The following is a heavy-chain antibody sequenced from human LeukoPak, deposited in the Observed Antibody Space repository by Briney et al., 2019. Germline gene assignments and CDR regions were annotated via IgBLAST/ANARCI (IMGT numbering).Heavy chain of an antibody. Sequence: GGSLRLSCAASGFTFSSYGMHWVRQAPGKGLEWVAFIRYDGSNKYYADSVKGRFTISRDNSKNTLYLQMNSLRAEDTAVYYCAKDRIKAAAGTGDYWGQGTLVTVSS. CDR3: AKDRIKAAAGTGDY. CDR1: GFTFSSYG. J-gene: IGHJ4*02. D-gene: IGHD6-13*01. CDR2: IRYDGSNK. V-gene: IGHV3-30*02.